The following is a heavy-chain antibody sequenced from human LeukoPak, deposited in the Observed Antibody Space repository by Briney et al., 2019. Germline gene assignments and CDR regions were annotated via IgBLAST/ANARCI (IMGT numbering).Heavy chain of an antibody. CDR2: INSDGSST. D-gene: IGHD3-22*01. J-gene: IGHJ4*02. V-gene: IGHV3-74*01. CDR3: AKEAYDSTIDY. Sequence: GRSLRLSCAASGFTFSSYWMHWVRQAPGKGLVWVSRINSDGSSTTYADSAKGRFTISRDNAKNTLYLQMNSLRAEDTAVYYCAKEAYDSTIDYWGQGTLVTVSS. CDR1: GFTFSSYW.